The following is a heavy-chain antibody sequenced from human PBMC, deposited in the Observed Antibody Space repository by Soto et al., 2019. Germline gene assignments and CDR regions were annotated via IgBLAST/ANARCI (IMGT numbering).Heavy chain of an antibody. J-gene: IGHJ6*02. V-gene: IGHV5-51*01. Sequence: GEPLKISCKVAGYSFTTSWIGWVRQMPGKGLEWMGIIYPGDSDTRYSPSFQGQVTISADKSIGTAYLQWSSLKASDTAMYYCARSGYSSHGMDVWGQGTTVTVSS. CDR3: ARSGYSSHGMDV. CDR2: IYPGDSDT. CDR1: GYSFTTSW. D-gene: IGHD5-12*01.